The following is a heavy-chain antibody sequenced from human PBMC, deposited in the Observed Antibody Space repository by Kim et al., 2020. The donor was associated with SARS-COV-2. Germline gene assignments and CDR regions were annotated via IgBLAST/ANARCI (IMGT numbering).Heavy chain of an antibody. D-gene: IGHD4-4*01. V-gene: IGHV4-59*01. Sequence: NPSLKSRVTISVDTSKNQFSLRLSSVTAADTAVYYCARVLTTVVGWWFDPWGQGTLVTVSS. CDR3: ARVLTTVVGWWFDP. J-gene: IGHJ5*02.